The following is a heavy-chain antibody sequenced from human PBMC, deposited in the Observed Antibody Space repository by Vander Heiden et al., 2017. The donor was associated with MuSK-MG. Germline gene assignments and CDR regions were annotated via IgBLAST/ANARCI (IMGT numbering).Heavy chain of an antibody. CDR1: GGSISRGTYY. CDR2: IYYSGST. CDR3: ARAGRTSRAGYYYMDV. V-gene: IGHV4-31*03. D-gene: IGHD2-2*01. Sequence: QVQLQESGPGLVKPSQTLSLPCTVPGGSISRGTYYWSWIRKHPGKGLEWIGYIYYSGSTSYNPSLKSRVTISVDTSKNQFSLKLSSVTAADTAVYYCARAGRTSRAGYYYMDVWGKGTTVTVSS. J-gene: IGHJ6*03.